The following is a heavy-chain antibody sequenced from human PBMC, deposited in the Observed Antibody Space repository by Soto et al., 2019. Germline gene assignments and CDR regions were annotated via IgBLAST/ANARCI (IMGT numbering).Heavy chain of an antibody. CDR2: ISYDAKHK. V-gene: IGHV3-30*18. CDR3: AKGAVQDLWSGYYTLFDY. CDR1: GFTFSTYG. D-gene: IGHD3-3*01. Sequence: GGSLRLSCAASGFTFSTYGMHWVRQAPGKGLEWVAVISYDAKHKYYADSLKGRFTISRDNSKNTLYLQMNSLRAEDTAVYYCAKGAVQDLWSGYYTLFDYWGQGTRVTVSS. J-gene: IGHJ4*02.